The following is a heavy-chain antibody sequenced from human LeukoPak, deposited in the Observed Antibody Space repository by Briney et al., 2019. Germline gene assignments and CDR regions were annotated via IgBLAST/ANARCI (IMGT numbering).Heavy chain of an antibody. CDR1: GYTFTGYY. V-gene: IGHV1-2*02. Sequence: ASVKVSCKASGYTFTGYYMHWVRQAPGQGLEWMGWINPNSGGTKYAQKLLGRVTVTRDTSISTAYMQLSRLRSDDTAVYYCARGEGVNYRYSGFGYFNAVDYWGQGTLVTVSS. CDR3: ARGEGVNYRYSGFGYFNAVDY. J-gene: IGHJ4*02. CDR2: INPNSGGT. D-gene: IGHD3-16*02.